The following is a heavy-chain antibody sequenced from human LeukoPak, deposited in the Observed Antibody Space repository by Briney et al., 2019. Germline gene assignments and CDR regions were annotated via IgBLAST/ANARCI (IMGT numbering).Heavy chain of an antibody. CDR3: ARLKWYYFDY. V-gene: IGHV4-59*01. D-gene: IGHD2-8*01. Sequence: SETLSLTCTVSGGSISSYYWSWIRQPPGKGLEWSGYIYYSGSTNYNPSLKSRVTISVDTSKNQFSLKLSSVTAADTAVYYCARLKWYYFDYWGQGTLVTVSS. CDR2: IYYSGST. J-gene: IGHJ4*02. CDR1: GGSISSYY.